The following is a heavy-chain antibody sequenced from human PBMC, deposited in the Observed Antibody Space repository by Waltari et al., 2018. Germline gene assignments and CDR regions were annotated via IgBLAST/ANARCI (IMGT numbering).Heavy chain of an antibody. CDR2: INHSGST. V-gene: IGHV4-34*01. CDR3: ARARVMDV. Sequence: QVQLQQWGAGLLKPSETLSLTCAVYGGSFSGYYWSWIRQPPGKGLEWIGEINHSGSTNYNPSLKSRVTISLDTSKIQCSLKLSSVTAADTAVYYWARARVMDVWGKGTTVTSSS. CDR1: GGSFSGYY. J-gene: IGHJ6*04.